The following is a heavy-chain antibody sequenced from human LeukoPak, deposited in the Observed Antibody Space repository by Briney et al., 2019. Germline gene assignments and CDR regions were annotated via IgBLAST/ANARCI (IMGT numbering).Heavy chain of an antibody. Sequence: SETLSLTCTGSTDSMTSYYWSWIRQPPGKGLEWIGYIYYTGRANYNPSLKSRVIISVDTSKNQFSLKFSSVTAADTAVYFCARLHLYYDILAPRYFDLWGRGTLVTVSS. J-gene: IGHJ2*01. V-gene: IGHV4-59*08. D-gene: IGHD3-9*01. CDR1: TDSMTSYY. CDR2: IYYTGRA. CDR3: ARLHLYYDILAPRYFDL.